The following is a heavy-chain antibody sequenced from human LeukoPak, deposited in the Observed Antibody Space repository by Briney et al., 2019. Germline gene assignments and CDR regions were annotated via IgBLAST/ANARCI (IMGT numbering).Heavy chain of an antibody. J-gene: IGHJ5*02. V-gene: IGHV3-21*01. CDR3: ARDCSSTSGCWGP. CDR1: GFTFSSYS. D-gene: IGHD2-2*01. Sequence: GGSLRLSCAASGFTFSSYSMNWVRQAPGKGWGGVSSISSSSSYIYYADSVKGRFTISRDNAKNSLYLQMNSLRAEDTAVYYCARDCSSTSGCWGPWGQGTLVTVSS. CDR2: ISSSSSYI.